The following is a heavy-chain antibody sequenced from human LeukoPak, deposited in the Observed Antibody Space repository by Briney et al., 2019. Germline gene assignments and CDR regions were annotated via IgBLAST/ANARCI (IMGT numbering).Heavy chain of an antibody. V-gene: IGHV4-38-2*01. CDR1: GYSISSGYY. CDR3: ARLGKYSSSYTFDY. J-gene: IGHJ4*02. D-gene: IGHD6-6*01. Sequence: SETLSLTCAVSGYSISSGYYWGWIRQPPGKGLEWIGSIYHSGSTYYNPSLKSRVTISVDTSKNQFSLKLSSVTAADTAVYYCARLGKYSSSYTFDYWGQGTLVTVSS. CDR2: IYHSGST.